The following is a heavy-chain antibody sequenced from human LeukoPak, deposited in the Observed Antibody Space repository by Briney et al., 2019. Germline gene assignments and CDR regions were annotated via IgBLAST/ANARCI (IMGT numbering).Heavy chain of an antibody. V-gene: IGHV3-23*01. J-gene: IGHJ5*02. Sequence: GGSLRLSCAASGFTFNNYGLIWVRQAPGKGLEWVAAISNDGGGIMYAAFVEGRFTISRDNSKNTLFLQMNSLRAEDTALYYCAKGSTGYFADLWGQGTLVTVSS. CDR2: ISNDGGGI. D-gene: IGHD3-22*01. CDR1: GFTFNNYG. CDR3: AKGSTGYFADL.